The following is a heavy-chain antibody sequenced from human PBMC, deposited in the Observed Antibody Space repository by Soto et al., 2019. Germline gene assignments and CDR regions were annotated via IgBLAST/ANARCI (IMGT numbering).Heavy chain of an antibody. CDR3: ARGDGTGLYNSGWSPRY. V-gene: IGHV3-23*01. CDR1: GFTFSDYA. D-gene: IGHD6-19*01. Sequence: VQLLESGGGLAQPGGSLTLSCVASGFTFSDYAMSWVRQAPGKGLEWVSTITGGGAYTYSADSVEGRFTISRDNSKNSLYLRMDSLRAEDTAVYYCARGDGTGLYNSGWSPRYWGQGTLVTVSS. CDR2: ITGGGAYT. J-gene: IGHJ4*02.